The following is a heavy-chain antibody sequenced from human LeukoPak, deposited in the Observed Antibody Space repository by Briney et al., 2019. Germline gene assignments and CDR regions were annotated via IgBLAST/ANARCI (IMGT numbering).Heavy chain of an antibody. V-gene: IGHV3-30*18. CDR1: GFTFNSYG. CDR3: AKDNKRYSYDY. CDR2: ISDDGAKR. D-gene: IGHD5-18*01. J-gene: IGHJ4*02. Sequence: PGGSLRLSCAASGFTFNSYGMHWVRQGPGMGLEWVAVISDDGAKRYYTDSVKGRFTISRDSSKNTLFLQMNSLRVEDTAVYYCAKDNKRYSYDYWGQGTLVTVSS.